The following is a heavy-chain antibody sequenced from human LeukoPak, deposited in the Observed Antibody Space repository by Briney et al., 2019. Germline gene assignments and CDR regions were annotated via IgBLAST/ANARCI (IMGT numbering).Heavy chain of an antibody. D-gene: IGHD6-19*01. Sequence: PSETLSLTCAVSGGSIRSHYWSWIRQSPGRGLEYIGSIYNSGSINYNPSLKSRVTISVDTSKNQFSLKLSSVTAADTAVYYCARVPRTGYSSGWYVYYYYMDVWGKGTTVTVSS. CDR1: GGSIRSHY. J-gene: IGHJ6*03. CDR2: IYNSGSI. CDR3: ARVPRTGYSSGWYVYYYYMDV. V-gene: IGHV4-59*11.